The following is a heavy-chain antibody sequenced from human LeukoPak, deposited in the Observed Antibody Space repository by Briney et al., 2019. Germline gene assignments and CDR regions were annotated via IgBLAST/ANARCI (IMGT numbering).Heavy chain of an antibody. V-gene: IGHV1-8*01. D-gene: IGHD5-18*01. J-gene: IGHJ4*02. CDR1: GYTFTDYD. Sequence: ASVKPSCKTSGYTFTDYDINWVRQASGHGLEWMGWMNPKSGRTGYAQKFQGRITMTRDTSISTAYMELSSLRSEDTAVYYCARGVNSQGTAMVLFDSWGQGSLVTVSA. CDR3: ARGVNSQGTAMVLFDS. CDR2: MNPKSGRT.